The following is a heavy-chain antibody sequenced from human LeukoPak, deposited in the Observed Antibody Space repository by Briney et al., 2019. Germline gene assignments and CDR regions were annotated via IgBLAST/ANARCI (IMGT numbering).Heavy chain of an antibody. J-gene: IGHJ5*02. CDR1: GGSISSYY. V-gene: IGHV4-59*08. Sequence: SETLSLTCAVSGGSISSYYWSWIRQPPGKGLEWIGYICYSGSTNYNPSLKSRVTIAVDTSKNQFSLKLSSVTAADTAVYYCARHSSYDILTGYLEGWFDPWGQGTLVTVSS. CDR3: ARHSSYDILTGYLEGWFDP. D-gene: IGHD3-9*01. CDR2: ICYSGST.